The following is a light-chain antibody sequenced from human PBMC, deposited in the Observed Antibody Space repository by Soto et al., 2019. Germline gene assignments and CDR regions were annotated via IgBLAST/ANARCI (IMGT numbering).Light chain of an antibody. CDR1: QSVSSRS. J-gene: IGKJ5*01. V-gene: IGKV3-20*01. CDR3: QQYGRSAIT. Sequence: EIVLTQSPGTLSLSPGERATLSCRASQSVSSRSLAWYHQKAGQAPRLLIYDAATRATGTPDRFSGSGSGTDFTLTISSLEPEDFAVYYCQQYGRSAITFGQGTRLEIK. CDR2: DAA.